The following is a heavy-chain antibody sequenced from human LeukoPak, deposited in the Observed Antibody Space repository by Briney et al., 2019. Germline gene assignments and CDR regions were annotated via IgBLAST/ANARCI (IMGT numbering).Heavy chain of an antibody. CDR3: ATSLAVAGRMLAFDI. Sequence: ASVKVSCKVSGYTLTELSMHWVRQAPGKGLEWMGGFDPEDGVTIYAQKFQGRVTMTEDTSTDTAYMELSSLRSEDTAVYYCATSLAVAGRMLAFDIWGQGTMVTVSS. J-gene: IGHJ3*02. CDR1: GYTLTELS. D-gene: IGHD6-19*01. CDR2: FDPEDGVT. V-gene: IGHV1-24*01.